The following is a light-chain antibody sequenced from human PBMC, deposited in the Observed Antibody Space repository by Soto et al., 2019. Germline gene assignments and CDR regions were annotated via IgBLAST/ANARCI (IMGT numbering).Light chain of an antibody. CDR1: QSLRSN. Sequence: EIVMTQSPATLSVSPGERATLSCRASQSLRSNLAWYQQKPGQAPRLIMYDASTRATGIPARFSGSGSGTEFTLTISSLQSEDFAVYYCQQYPRTFGQGTKVDIK. J-gene: IGKJ1*01. CDR3: QQYPRT. CDR2: DAS. V-gene: IGKV3-15*01.